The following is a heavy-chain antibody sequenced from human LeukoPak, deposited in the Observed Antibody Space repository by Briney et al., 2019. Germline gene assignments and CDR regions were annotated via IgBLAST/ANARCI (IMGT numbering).Heavy chain of an antibody. CDR2: IYTSGST. D-gene: IGHD6-6*01. CDR3: ARGEYSSNFDY. V-gene: IGHV4-4*07. J-gene: IGHJ4*02. Sequence: SETLSLTCTVSGGSISSYYWSWIRQPAGKGLEWIGRIYTSGSTNYNPSLKSRVTISVDTSKNQFSLKLSSVTAADTAVYCCARGEYSSNFDYWGQGTLVTVSS. CDR1: GGSISSYY.